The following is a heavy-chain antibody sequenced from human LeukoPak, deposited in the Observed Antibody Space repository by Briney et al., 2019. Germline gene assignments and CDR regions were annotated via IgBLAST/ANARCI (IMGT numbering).Heavy chain of an antibody. V-gene: IGHV3-9*01. D-gene: IGHD6-19*01. CDR2: ISCYSGSI. CDR3: AKDNRRHYTSGPNPDSLH. J-gene: IGHJ4*02. CDR1: GFIFNNYA. Sequence: GGSLRLSCAGSGFIFNNYAMHWVRQPPGKGLEWVSGISCYSGSIDYADSVKGRFTISRDNAKNSLYLQMNSLRVEDTAFYYCAKDNRRHYTSGPNPDSLHWGQGALVTVSS.